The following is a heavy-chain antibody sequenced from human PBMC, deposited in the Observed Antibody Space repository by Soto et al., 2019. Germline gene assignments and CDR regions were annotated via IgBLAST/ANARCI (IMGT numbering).Heavy chain of an antibody. CDR1: GGSVSSGSYY. J-gene: IGHJ4*02. V-gene: IGHV4-61*01. Sequence: SETLSLTCTVSGGSVSSGSYYWSGIRQPPGKGLEWIGYIYYSGITNYNPSLKSRVTISVDTSKNQFSLKLSSVTAADTAVYCCARARRGYCSGGSCQYYFDYWGQGTLVTVSS. D-gene: IGHD2-15*01. CDR3: ARARRGYCSGGSCQYYFDY. CDR2: IYYSGIT.